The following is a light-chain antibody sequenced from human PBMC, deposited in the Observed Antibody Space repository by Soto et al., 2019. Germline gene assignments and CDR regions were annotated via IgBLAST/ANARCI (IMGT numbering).Light chain of an antibody. J-gene: IGKJ4*01. V-gene: IGKV3-15*01. CDR2: GAF. Sequence: IIMTQSPANLFVSPGETATLSCRASQSVAFHFAWYQQKPGQGPRLLIYGAFTRATGIPARFSGSGSGTEFTLTISSLQSEDFAVYYCQQYKKWPPLTFGGGTKVEIK. CDR1: QSVAFH. CDR3: QQYKKWPPLT.